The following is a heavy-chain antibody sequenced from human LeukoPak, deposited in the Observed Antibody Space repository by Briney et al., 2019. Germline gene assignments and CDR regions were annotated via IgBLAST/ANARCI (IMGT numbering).Heavy chain of an antibody. Sequence: GGSLRLSCAASGFSFRSYGMHWVRQTPGKGLEWVAFISYDGSNKYYADSVKGRFTISRDNSKNTLYLQMNSLRPEDTAVYYCAKDKLQLLILDYFDYWGQGTLVTVSS. V-gene: IGHV3-30*18. J-gene: IGHJ4*02. CDR1: GFSFRSYG. D-gene: IGHD4-11*01. CDR2: ISYDGSNK. CDR3: AKDKLQLLILDYFDY.